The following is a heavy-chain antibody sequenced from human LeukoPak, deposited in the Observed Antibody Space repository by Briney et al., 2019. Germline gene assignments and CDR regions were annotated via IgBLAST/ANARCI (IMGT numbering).Heavy chain of an antibody. D-gene: IGHD6-13*01. CDR2: ISSSSSYI. CDR1: GFTFSSYS. CDR3: ASSGSSSWDGGEFDY. V-gene: IGHV3-21*01. Sequence: GGSLRLSCAASGFTFSSYSMNWVRQAPGKGLEWVSSISSSSSYIYYADSVKGRFTTSRDNAKNSLYLQMNSLRAEDTAVYYCASSGSSSWDGGEFDYWGQGTLVTVSS. J-gene: IGHJ4*02.